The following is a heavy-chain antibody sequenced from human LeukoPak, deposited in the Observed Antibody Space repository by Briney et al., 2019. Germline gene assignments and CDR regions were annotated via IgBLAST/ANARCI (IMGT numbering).Heavy chain of an antibody. CDR2: FYSGGST. CDR1: GSSVNSKY. J-gene: IGHJ6*02. V-gene: IGHV3-66*01. Sequence: PGGSLRLSCAASGSSVNSKYMRWVRQAPGKGLEWVSVFYSGGSTYYADSVKGRFTISRDNSKNTLYLQMNSLRDDDTAVYYCARDLGQDRGFTLDVWGQGTTVTVSS. CDR3: ARDLGQDRGFTLDV. D-gene: IGHD7-27*01.